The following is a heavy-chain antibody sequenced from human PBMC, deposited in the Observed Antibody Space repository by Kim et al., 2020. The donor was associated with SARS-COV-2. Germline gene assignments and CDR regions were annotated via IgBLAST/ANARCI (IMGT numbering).Heavy chain of an antibody. J-gene: IGHJ4*02. CDR1: GGSISSSSYY. CDR3: ARHGTPWDYDSSGAFDY. Sequence: SETLSLTCTVSGGSISSSSYYWGWIRQPPGKGLEWLGSIYYSGSTYYNPSLKSRVTISVDTSKNQFSLKLSSVTAADTAVYYCARHGTPWDYDSSGAFDYWGQGTLAT. CDR2: IYYSGST. D-gene: IGHD3-22*01. V-gene: IGHV4-39*01.